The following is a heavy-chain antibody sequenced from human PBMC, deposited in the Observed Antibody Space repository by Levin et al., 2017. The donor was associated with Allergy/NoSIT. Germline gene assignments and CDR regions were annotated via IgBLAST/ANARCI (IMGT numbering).Heavy chain of an antibody. D-gene: IGHD3-22*01. Sequence: GGSLRLSCAASGFTSSSYGMSWVRQSPGKGLEWVSSISGSGSSTYYADSVKGRFTISRDISKNTLFLQMNSLRVEDTAVYYCAKDPVIVVVDDAFDIWGQGTMVTVSS. J-gene: IGHJ3*02. V-gene: IGHV3-23*01. CDR2: ISGSGSST. CDR3: AKDPVIVVVDDAFDI. CDR1: GFTSSSYG.